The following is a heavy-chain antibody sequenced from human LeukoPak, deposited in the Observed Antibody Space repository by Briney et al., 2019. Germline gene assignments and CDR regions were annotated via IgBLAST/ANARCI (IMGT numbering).Heavy chain of an antibody. CDR3: RCGSAHFSVVSGYSSSSWYSDS. CDR2: IRYDGSNK. D-gene: IGHD6-13*01. J-gene: IGHJ4*02. CDR1: GFTFCNFG. V-gene: IGHV3-30*02. Sequence: GGSLRLSCAASGFTFCNFGMHWVRQAPAKGLEWVALIRYDGSNKYYADSVKGRFTISRDNSKNTLYLKMSSLRAEDTGLCSRRCGSAHFSVVSGYSSSSWYSDSWGQGTLVTVSS.